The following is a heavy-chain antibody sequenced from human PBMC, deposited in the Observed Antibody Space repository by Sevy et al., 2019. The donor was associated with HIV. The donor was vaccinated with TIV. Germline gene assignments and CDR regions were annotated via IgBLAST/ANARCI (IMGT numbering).Heavy chain of an antibody. V-gene: IGHV3-21*01. CDR3: ASGSLDSTGYPFDY. Sequence: GGSLRLSCAASGFTFSIYTMNWVRQAPGKGLEWVSSISSSSTDIYYADSVRGRFTISGDNAKNSLYVQMHSLRAEDTAVYYCASGSLDSTGYPFDYWGQGTLVTVSS. D-gene: IGHD3-22*01. CDR1: GFTFSIYT. J-gene: IGHJ4*02. CDR2: ISSSSTDI.